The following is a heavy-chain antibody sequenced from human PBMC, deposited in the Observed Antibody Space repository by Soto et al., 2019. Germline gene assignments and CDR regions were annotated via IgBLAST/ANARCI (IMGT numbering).Heavy chain of an antibody. V-gene: IGHV2-5*02. J-gene: IGHJ4*02. CDR3: ARHTTTDGYFDY. CDR1: GFSPSTSGVG. D-gene: IGHD4-17*01. CDR2: IYWDDDK. Sequence: QITLKESGPTLVKPTQTLTLTCTFSGFSPSTSGVGMGWIRQPPGKALEWLALIYWDDDKRYSPSLKSRPPIXKXXSKHQVVLTMTNMDLVDTATYYCARHTTTDGYFDYWGQGTLVTVSS.